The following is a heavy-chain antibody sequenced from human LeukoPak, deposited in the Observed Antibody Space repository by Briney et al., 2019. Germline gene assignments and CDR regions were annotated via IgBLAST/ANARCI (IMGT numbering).Heavy chain of an antibody. CDR3: ARQYDYYHSTGYYPYFDN. CDR2: IYHSGST. J-gene: IGHJ4*02. V-gene: IGHV4-38-2*02. D-gene: IGHD3-22*01. CDR1: GYSISSGYY. Sequence: SETLSLTCTVSGYSISSGYYWGWIRQPPGKGLEWIGSIYHSGSTYYNLSLKSRVAISVDTSKNQFSLKLSSVTSAYSAVYYCARQYDYYHSTGYYPYFDNWGQGTLVTVSS.